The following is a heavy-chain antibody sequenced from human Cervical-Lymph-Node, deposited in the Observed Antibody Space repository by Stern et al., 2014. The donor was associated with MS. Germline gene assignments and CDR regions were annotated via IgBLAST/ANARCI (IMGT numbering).Heavy chain of an antibody. V-gene: IGHV1-69*01. Sequence: DQLVESGAEVKKPGSSVKVSCKASGGTFSTYTISWVRQAPGQGLEWMGGIVPIFAATNYAQKFRGRVTISADESTSTAYMELSSLISEDTAVYYCATGGSGYFDYWGQGTLVTVSS. CDR2: IVPIFAAT. CDR1: GGTFSTYT. J-gene: IGHJ4*02. D-gene: IGHD3-10*01. CDR3: ATGGSGYFDY.